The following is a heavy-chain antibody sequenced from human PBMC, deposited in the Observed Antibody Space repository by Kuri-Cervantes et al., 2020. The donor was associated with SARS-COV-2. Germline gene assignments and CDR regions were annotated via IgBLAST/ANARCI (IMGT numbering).Heavy chain of an antibody. J-gene: IGHJ4*02. V-gene: IGHV3-7*04. D-gene: IGHD4-23*01. Sequence: GESLKISCAASGFTFSSYWMSWVRQAPGKGLEWVANIKQDGSEKYYVDSVKGRFTISRDNAKNSLYLQMNSLRAEDTAVYYCAKDGGKAAFDYWGQGTLVTVSS. CDR2: IKQDGSEK. CDR3: AKDGGKAAFDY. CDR1: GFTFSSYW.